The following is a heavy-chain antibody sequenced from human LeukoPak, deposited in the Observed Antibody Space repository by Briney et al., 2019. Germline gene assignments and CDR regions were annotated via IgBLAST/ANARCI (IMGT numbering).Heavy chain of an antibody. D-gene: IGHD3-10*02. V-gene: IGHV3-23*01. CDR3: AKYVNGYFDY. CDR1: GFTFRSYS. CDR2: ISDSGGAT. J-gene: IGHJ4*02. Sequence: GGSLRLSCAASGFTFRSYSNNWVRQAPGKGLEWVSSISDSGGATYYADSAKGRFTISRDNSKNTLNLQVNSLRDEDTAVYYCAKYVNGYFDYWGQGTLVTVSS.